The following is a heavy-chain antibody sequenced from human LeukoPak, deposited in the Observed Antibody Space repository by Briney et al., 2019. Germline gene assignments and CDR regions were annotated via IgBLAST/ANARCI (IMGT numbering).Heavy chain of an antibody. CDR2: INRGGST. CDR1: GWSFSGYY. J-gene: IGHJ1*01. V-gene: IGHV4-34*01. CDR3: ARGYDSGSYYQF. Sequence: PSETLSLTCAVYGWSFSGYYWSWIRQPPGKGLEWIGEINRGGSTSYVPSLKSRVTVSLDTSKKQFSLKLTSVTAADTGVYYCARGYDSGSYYQFWGQGTLVTVSS. D-gene: IGHD3-10*01.